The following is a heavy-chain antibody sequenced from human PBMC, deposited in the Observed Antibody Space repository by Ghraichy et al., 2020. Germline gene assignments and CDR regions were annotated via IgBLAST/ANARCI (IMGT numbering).Heavy chain of an antibody. J-gene: IGHJ6*03. V-gene: IGHV3-48*01. CDR3: ARESCSSTSCYIPRYYYYYMDV. CDR2: ISSSSSTI. Sequence: GGSLRLSCAASGFTFSSYSMNWVRQTPVKGLEWVSYISSSSSTIYYADSVKGRFTISRDNAKNSLYLQMNSLRAEDTAVYYCARESCSSTSCYIPRYYYYYMDVWGKGTTVTVSS. CDR1: GFTFSSYS. D-gene: IGHD2-2*02.